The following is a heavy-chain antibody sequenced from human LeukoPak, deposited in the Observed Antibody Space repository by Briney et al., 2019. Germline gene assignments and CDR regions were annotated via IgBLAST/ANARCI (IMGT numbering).Heavy chain of an antibody. CDR3: ASREGDV. CDR1: GFTFSSFG. V-gene: IGHV3-30*02. J-gene: IGHJ6*04. D-gene: IGHD1-26*01. Sequence: PGGSLRLSCAASGFTFSSFGMHWVRQAPGKGLEWVAFIRYDGSNKYHADSVKGRFTISRDNAKNSLYLQMNSLRAEDTAVYYCASREGDVWGKGTTVTISS. CDR2: IRYDGSNK.